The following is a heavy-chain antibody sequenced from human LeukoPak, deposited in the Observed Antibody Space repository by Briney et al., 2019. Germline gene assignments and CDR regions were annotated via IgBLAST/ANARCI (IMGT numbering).Heavy chain of an antibody. CDR3: ARGIAPRSRNDYDSSGYSLVGYYFDY. D-gene: IGHD3-22*01. V-gene: IGHV3-64*01. Sequence: GGSLTLYCAASRFTFCSYAMHWLGQAPGMGLVYVIAISSSGGSTSYTNSVKGRFTISRYNSKNTLYLQMGSLSAEDMAVYYCARGIAPRSRNDYDSSGYSLVGYYFDYWGQGTLVTVSS. J-gene: IGHJ4*02. CDR1: RFTFCSYA. CDR2: ISSSGGST.